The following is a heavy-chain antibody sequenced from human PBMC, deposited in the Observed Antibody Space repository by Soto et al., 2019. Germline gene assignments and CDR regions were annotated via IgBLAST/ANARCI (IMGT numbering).Heavy chain of an antibody. CDR2: INGDGRST. CDR3: ARAQYLADDAFDI. D-gene: IGHD2-2*01. V-gene: IGHV3-74*01. Sequence: TVGSLRLSCAASGFISRSYWMHWVRQVPGKGLVWVSRINGDGRSTSYADSVKGRFTISRDNAKNRLYLQMNSLRADDTAVYYCARAQYLADDAFDIWGQGAMVTVSS. J-gene: IGHJ3*02. CDR1: GFISRSYW.